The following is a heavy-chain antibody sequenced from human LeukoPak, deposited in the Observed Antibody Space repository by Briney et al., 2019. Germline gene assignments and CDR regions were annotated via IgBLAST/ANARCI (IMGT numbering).Heavy chain of an antibody. V-gene: IGHV4-34*01. Sequence: SETLSLTCAVYGGSFSGYYWSWIRQPPGKGLEWIGEINHSGSTNYNPSLKSRVTISVDTSKNQFSLKLSFVTAADTAVYYCARGPQVLYGFLGGPREYYFDYWGQGTLVTVSS. CDR2: INHSGST. J-gene: IGHJ4*02. D-gene: IGHD3-3*01. CDR1: GGSFSGYY. CDR3: ARGPQVLYGFLGGPREYYFDY.